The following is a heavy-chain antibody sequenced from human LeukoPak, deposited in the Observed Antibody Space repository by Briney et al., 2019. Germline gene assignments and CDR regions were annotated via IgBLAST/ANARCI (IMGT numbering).Heavy chain of an antibody. Sequence: GGSLRLSCAASGFTVSSNYMSWVRQAPGKGLEWVSVIYSGGSTYYADSVKGRFTTSRDNSKNTLYLQMNSLRAEDTAVYYCARGTSPSYGFPRNWGQGTQVTVSS. CDR2: IYSGGST. V-gene: IGHV3-66*01. J-gene: IGHJ4*02. CDR1: GFTVSSNY. D-gene: IGHD1-1*01. CDR3: ARGTSPSYGFPRN.